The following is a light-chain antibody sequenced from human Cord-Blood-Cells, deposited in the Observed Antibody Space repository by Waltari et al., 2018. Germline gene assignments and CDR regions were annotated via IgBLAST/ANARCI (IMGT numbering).Light chain of an antibody. V-gene: IGKV3-20*01. J-gene: IGKJ4*01. CDR3: QQYGSSPRLT. CDR1: QSVSSSY. Sequence: EIVLTQSPGTLSLSPGARATLSCRASQSVSSSYLAWYQQKPGQAPRLLIYGASSRATGIPDRLSGSGSGTDFTLTISRLEPEDFAVYYCQQYGSSPRLTFGGGTKVEIK. CDR2: GAS.